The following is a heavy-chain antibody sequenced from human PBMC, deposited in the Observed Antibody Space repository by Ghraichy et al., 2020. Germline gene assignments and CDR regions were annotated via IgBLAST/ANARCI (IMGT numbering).Heavy chain of an antibody. V-gene: IGHV4-34*01. CDR1: GGSFSGYY. CDR2: INHSGST. CDR3: ARGGVAARPFDY. Sequence: SETLSLTCAVYGGSFSGYYWSWIRQPPGKGLEWIGEINHSGSTNYNPSLKSRVTISVDTSKNQFSLKLSSVTAADTAVYYCARGGVAARPFDYWGQGTLVTVSS. D-gene: IGHD6-6*01. J-gene: IGHJ4*02.